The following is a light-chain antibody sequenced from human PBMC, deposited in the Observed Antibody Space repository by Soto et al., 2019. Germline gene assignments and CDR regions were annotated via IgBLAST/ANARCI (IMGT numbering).Light chain of an antibody. CDR1: QSFTTF. Sequence: EIVLSQSPATLSLSPGDRATLSCRASQSFTTFLAWYQQKPGQAPRLLIYDASDRAPGIPARFSGSGSATDFTLTINNLEPEDVAVYYCQQRSNWPPSITFGQGTRLEIK. V-gene: IGKV3-11*01. CDR3: QQRSNWPPSIT. J-gene: IGKJ5*01. CDR2: DAS.